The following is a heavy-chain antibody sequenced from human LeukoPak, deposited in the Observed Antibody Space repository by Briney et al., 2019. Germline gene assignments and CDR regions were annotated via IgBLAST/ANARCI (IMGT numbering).Heavy chain of an antibody. D-gene: IGHD1-26*01. J-gene: IGHJ4*02. CDR1: GFTFSNYE. V-gene: IGHV3-48*03. CDR2: ISSSGTTT. CDR3: ARDEVGATTEFDY. Sequence: PGGSLRLSCAASGFTFSNYEMNWVRQAPGMGLEWVSYISSSGTTTYYADSVKGRFTISRDNAKNSLYLQMNSLRAEDTAVYYCARDEVGATTEFDYWGQGTLVTVSS.